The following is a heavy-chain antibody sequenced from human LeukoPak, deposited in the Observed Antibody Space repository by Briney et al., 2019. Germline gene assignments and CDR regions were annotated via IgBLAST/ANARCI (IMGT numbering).Heavy chain of an antibody. CDR3: ARGRSVVPAVPGGYYYMDV. D-gene: IGHD2-2*01. CDR2: ISSSSSYI. J-gene: IGHJ6*03. CDR1: GFTFSSYS. V-gene: IGHV3-21*01. Sequence: PGGSLRLSCAASGFTFSSYSMNWVRRAPGKGLEWVSSISSSSSYIYYADSVKGRFTISRDNAKNSLYLQMNSLRAEDTAVYYCARGRSVVPAVPGGYYYMDVWGKGTTVTVSS.